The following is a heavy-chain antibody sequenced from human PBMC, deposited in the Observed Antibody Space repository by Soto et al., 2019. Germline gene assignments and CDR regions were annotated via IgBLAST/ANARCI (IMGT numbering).Heavy chain of an antibody. D-gene: IGHD6-19*01. CDR3: ARAAPIAVAANDAFDI. J-gene: IGHJ3*02. CDR1: GYTFTSYY. Sequence: ASVKVSCKASGYTFTSYYMHWVRQAPGQGLEWMGIINPSGGSTSYAQKFQGRVTMTRDTSTSTVYMELSSLRSEDTAVYYCARAAPIAVAANDAFDIWGQGTMVTVSS. CDR2: INPSGGST. V-gene: IGHV1-46*03.